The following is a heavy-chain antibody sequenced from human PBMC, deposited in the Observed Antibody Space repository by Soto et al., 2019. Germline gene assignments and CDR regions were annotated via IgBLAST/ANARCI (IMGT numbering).Heavy chain of an antibody. V-gene: IGHV1-69*08. D-gene: IGHD3-10*01. CDR2: IIPILGTA. J-gene: IGHJ4*02. CDR3: ARTGSGSYLIDS. CDR1: GGTFSSYT. Sequence: QVQLVQSGAEVKKPGSSVKVSCKASGGTFSSYTISWVRQAPGQGLEWMGRIIPILGTANYAQKFQGRVTITADKPTRTAYMELSSLRSEDTAVYYCARTGSGSYLIDSWGQGTLVTVSS.